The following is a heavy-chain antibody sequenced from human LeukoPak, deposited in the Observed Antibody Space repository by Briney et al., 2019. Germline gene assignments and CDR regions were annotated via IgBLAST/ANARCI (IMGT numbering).Heavy chain of an antibody. CDR3: ARDARNYYDFWSGYYTDYGMDV. Sequence: ASVKVSCKASGYTFTSYAVHWVRQAPGQGLEWMGWINPNSGGTNYAQKFQGWVTMTRDTSISTAYMELSRLRSDDTAVYYCARDARNYYDFWSGYYTDYGMDVWGQGTTVTVSS. V-gene: IGHV1-2*04. CDR1: GYTFTSYA. D-gene: IGHD3-3*01. CDR2: INPNSGGT. J-gene: IGHJ6*02.